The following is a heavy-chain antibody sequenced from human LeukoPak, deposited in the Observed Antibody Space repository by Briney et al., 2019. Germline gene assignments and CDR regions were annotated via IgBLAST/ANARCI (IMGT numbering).Heavy chain of an antibody. V-gene: IGHV4-59*02. CDR1: GGSVSSYY. Sequence: PSETLSLTCTVSGGSVSSYYWNWIRQPPGKGLEWVGYIYYSGSTNYNPSLKSRVTISVDTSKNQFSLKLSSVTAADTAVYYCARAPYDFWSDYPYYFDYWGQGTLVTVSS. D-gene: IGHD3-3*01. J-gene: IGHJ4*02. CDR3: ARAPYDFWSDYPYYFDY. CDR2: IYYSGST.